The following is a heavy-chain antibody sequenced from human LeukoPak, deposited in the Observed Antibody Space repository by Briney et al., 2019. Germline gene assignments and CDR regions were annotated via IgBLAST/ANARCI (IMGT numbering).Heavy chain of an antibody. CDR3: ARLLWFGDTPGFDY. V-gene: IGHV3-21*04. Sequence: GGSLRLSCAASGFTFSSNSMNWVRQAPGKGLEWVSSISSSSSYIYYADSVKGRFTISRDNAKNSLYLQMNSLRAEDTAVFYCARLLWFGDTPGFDYWGQGTLVTVSS. D-gene: IGHD3-10*01. J-gene: IGHJ4*02. CDR2: ISSSSSYI. CDR1: GFTFSSNS.